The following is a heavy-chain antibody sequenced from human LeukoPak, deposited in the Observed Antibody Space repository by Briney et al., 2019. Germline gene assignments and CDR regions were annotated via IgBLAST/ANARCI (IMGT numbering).Heavy chain of an antibody. CDR3: ARDRFWSRGFDSAGPLHYFDY. V-gene: IGHV3-30-3*01. CDR1: GFTFSNFA. J-gene: IGHJ4*02. D-gene: IGHD3-9*01. CDR2: ISYDGSSK. Sequence: GRSLRLSCSASGFTFSNFALHWVRQAPGMGLEWVAAISYDGSSKYYADSVKGRSTISRDNSTHPLYLQMTSLRAEDTAVYSCARDRFWSRGFDSAGPLHYFDYWGQGTLVTVSS.